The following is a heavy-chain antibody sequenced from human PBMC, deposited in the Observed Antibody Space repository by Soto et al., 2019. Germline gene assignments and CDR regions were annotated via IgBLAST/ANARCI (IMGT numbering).Heavy chain of an antibody. CDR1: GYTFTSYG. CDR2: ISAYNGNT. D-gene: IGHD5-12*01. J-gene: IGHJ5*02. Sequence: GASVKVSCKASGYTFTSYGISWARQAPGQGLEWMGWISAYNGNTNYAQKFQGWVTMTRDTSISTAYMELSRLRSDDTAVYYCARSARLRSPNNWFDPWGQGTLVTVSS. CDR3: ARSARLRSPNNWFDP. V-gene: IGHV1-18*01.